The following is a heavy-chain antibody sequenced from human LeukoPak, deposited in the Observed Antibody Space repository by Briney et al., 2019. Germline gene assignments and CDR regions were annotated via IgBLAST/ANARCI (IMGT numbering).Heavy chain of an antibody. CDR1: GGTFSSYA. CDR2: IIPIFGTA. V-gene: IGHV1-69*06. J-gene: IGHJ6*03. D-gene: IGHD3-22*01. Sequence: SVKVSCKASGGTFSSYAISWVRQAPGQGLEWMGGIIPIFGTANYAQKFQGRVTITADKSTSTAYMELSSLRSEDTAVYYCARGYYDSSGYYYYYYYMDVWGKGTTVTVSS. CDR3: ARGYYDSSGYYYYYYYMDV.